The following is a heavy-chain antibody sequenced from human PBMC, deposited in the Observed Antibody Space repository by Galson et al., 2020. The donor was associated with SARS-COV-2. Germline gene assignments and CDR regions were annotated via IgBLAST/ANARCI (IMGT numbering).Heavy chain of an antibody. D-gene: IGHD3-16*01. Sequence: ETSETLSLTCTVSGGSISSYYWSWIRQPPGKGLEWIGHIHYSGSTKYNPSLKSRVHISVDTSRNQFSLKLSSVTAADTAVYYCVRGGGIDYFAHWGQGTLVTVSS. V-gene: IGHV4-59*01. J-gene: IGHJ4*02. CDR2: IHYSGST. CDR3: VRGGGIDYFAH. CDR1: GGSISSYY.